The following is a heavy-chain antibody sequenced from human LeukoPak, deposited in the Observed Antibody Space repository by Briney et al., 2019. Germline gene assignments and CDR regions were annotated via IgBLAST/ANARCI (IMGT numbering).Heavy chain of an antibody. D-gene: IGHD6-19*01. Sequence: PSETLSLTCTVFGGSIRSSDDYWGWIRQPPGKGLEWIGSIHYGGITYYNPSLKSRVTISVDTSKNQFSLKLSPVTAADTAVYYCARRGSSGFLYYFDYWGQGILVTVSS. CDR2: IHYGGIT. V-gene: IGHV4-39*01. J-gene: IGHJ4*02. CDR1: GGSIRSSDDY. CDR3: ARRGSSGFLYYFDY.